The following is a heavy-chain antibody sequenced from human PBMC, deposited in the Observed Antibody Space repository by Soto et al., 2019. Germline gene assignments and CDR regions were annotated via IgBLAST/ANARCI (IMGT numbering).Heavy chain of an antibody. D-gene: IGHD2-15*01. CDR1: GFTFSSYG. J-gene: IGHJ6*02. CDR2: IWYDGSNK. CDR3: ARGSFVRYCSGGSCSDYYYYGMDV. Sequence: QVQLVESGGGVVQPGRSLRLSCAASGFTFSSYGMHWVRQAPGKGLEWVAVIWYDGSNKYYADPVKGRFTISRDNSKNTLYLQMNSLRAEDTAVYYCARGSFVRYCSGGSCSDYYYYGMDVWGQGTTVTVSS. V-gene: IGHV3-33*01.